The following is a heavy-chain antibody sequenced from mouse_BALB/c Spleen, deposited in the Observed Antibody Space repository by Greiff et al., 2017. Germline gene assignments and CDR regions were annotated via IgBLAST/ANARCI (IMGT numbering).Heavy chain of an antibody. V-gene: IGHV1-4*01. CDR2: INPSSGYT. J-gene: IGHJ4*01. CDR3: ARECGNCGGYAMDY. CDR1: DYTFTSYS. Sequence: QVQLQQSGAELARPGASVKMSCKASDYTFTSYSMHWVKQRPGQGLEWIGYINPSSGYTNYNQKFKDKATLTADKSSSTAYMQLSSLTSEDSAVYYCARECGNCGGYAMDYWGQGTSVTVSS. D-gene: IGHD2-1*01.